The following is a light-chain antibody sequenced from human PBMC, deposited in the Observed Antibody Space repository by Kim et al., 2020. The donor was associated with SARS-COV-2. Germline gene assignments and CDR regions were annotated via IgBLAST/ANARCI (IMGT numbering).Light chain of an antibody. Sequence: PEQQARIPCSEDKLGDKYACWYQQKPGQSPVLVIYQDSKRPSGIPERFSGSNSGNTATLTISGTQAMDEADYYCQAWDSSTANYVFGTGTKVTVL. CDR1: KLGDKY. CDR2: QDS. V-gene: IGLV3-1*01. J-gene: IGLJ1*01. CDR3: QAWDSSTANYV.